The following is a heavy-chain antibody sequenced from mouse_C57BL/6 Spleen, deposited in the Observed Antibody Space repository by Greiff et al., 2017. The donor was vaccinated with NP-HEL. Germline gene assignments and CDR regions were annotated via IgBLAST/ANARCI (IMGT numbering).Heavy chain of an antibody. CDR1: GFTFSSYG. V-gene: IGHV5-6*02. Sequence: DVKLVESGGDLVKPGGSLKLSCAASGFTFSSYGMSWVRQTPDKRLEWVATISSGGSYTYYPDSVKGRFTISRDNAKNTLYLQMSSLKSEDTAMYYCARHVMITRRYYFDYWGQGTTLTVSS. J-gene: IGHJ2*01. D-gene: IGHD2-4*01. CDR3: ARHVMITRRYYFDY. CDR2: ISSGGSYT.